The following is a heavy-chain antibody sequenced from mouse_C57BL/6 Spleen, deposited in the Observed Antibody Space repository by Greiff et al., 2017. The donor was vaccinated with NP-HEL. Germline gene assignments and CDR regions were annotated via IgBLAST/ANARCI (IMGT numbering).Heavy chain of an antibody. CDR2: IYPGDGDT. D-gene: IGHD3-2*02. Sequence: VQLQQSGPELVKPGASVKISCKASGYAFSSSWMNWVKQRPGKGLEWIGRIYPGDGDTNYNGKFKGKATLTADKSSSTAYMQLSSLTSEDSAVYFCTRNVPSSGYFAYWGQGTLVTVSA. J-gene: IGHJ3*01. CDR1: GYAFSSSW. V-gene: IGHV1-82*01. CDR3: TRNVPSSGYFAY.